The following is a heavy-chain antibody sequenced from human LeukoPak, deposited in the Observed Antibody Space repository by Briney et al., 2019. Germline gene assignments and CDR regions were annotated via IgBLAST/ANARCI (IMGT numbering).Heavy chain of an antibody. V-gene: IGHV4-4*07. J-gene: IGHJ4*02. CDR1: GGSISSYY. CDR3: ARDWPSGWSYYFDY. D-gene: IGHD6-19*01. Sequence: PSETLSLTCTVSGGSISSYYWSWIRQPAGKGLEWIGRIYTSGSTNYNPPLKSRVTMSVDTSKNQFSLKLSSVTAADTAVYYCARDWPSGWSYYFDYWGQGTLVTVSS. CDR2: IYTSGST.